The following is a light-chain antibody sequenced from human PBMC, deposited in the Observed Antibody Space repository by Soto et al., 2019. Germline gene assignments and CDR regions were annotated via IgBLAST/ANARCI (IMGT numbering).Light chain of an antibody. CDR2: GAS. V-gene: IGKV3-20*01. CDR3: QRYGTSVLA. J-gene: IGKJ1*01. Sequence: EIVLTQSPGTLSLPPGERATLSCRASQSVTNNYLAWYQKKPGQAPRLLIYGASNRATGIPDRFSGSGSGTDFTLTIKRLESEDFAVYYCQRYGTSVLAFGQGTKVEI. CDR1: QSVTNNY.